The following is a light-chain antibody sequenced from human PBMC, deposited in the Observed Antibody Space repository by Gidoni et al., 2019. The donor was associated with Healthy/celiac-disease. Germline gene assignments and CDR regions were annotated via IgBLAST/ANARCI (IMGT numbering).Light chain of an antibody. CDR3: QQYNNWPPYT. J-gene: IGKJ2*01. Sequence: EIVMTQSPATLSVSPGARATLSCMASQSVSSNVAWYQQKPGQAPRLLIYGASTRATGIPARFSGSGSGTEFTLTISSLQSEDFAVYYCQQYNNWPPYTFGQGTKLEIK. CDR2: GAS. V-gene: IGKV3-15*01. CDR1: QSVSSN.